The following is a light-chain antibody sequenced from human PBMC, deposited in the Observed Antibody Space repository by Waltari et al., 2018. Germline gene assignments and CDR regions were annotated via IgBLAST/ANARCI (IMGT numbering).Light chain of an antibody. CDR2: GAS. Sequence: EIVLTQSPATLSLSPGERATLSCRASQSVSSYLAWYQHKPGQAPRLLIYGASTRAAGIPARFSGSQSGSEFTLTISNVQSEDFAVYYCQQHNNWPLTFGPGTKVDVK. J-gene: IGKJ3*01. CDR1: QSVSSY. V-gene: IGKV3-15*01. CDR3: QQHNNWPLT.